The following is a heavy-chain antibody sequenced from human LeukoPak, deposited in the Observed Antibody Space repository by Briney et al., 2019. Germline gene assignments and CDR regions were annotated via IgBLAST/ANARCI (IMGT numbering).Heavy chain of an antibody. Sequence: GGSLRLSCAASGFSISNDWMSWVRQAPGKGLEWVARVKSRSAGETTDYAAPVKGRFTISRDDSKNTLYLQMNSLKTEDTAVCYCTLIQGWGSGSYYRDFWGQGTLVTVSS. CDR1: GFSISNDW. V-gene: IGHV3-15*01. CDR2: VKSRSAGETT. CDR3: TLIQGWGSGSYYRDF. J-gene: IGHJ4*02. D-gene: IGHD3-10*01.